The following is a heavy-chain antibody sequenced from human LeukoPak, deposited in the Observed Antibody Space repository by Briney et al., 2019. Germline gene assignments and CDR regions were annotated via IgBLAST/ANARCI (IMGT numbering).Heavy chain of an antibody. Sequence: GGSLRLSCAASGFSISNDWMSWVRQAPGKGLEWVARVKSRSAGETTDYAAPVKGRFTISRDDSKNTLYLQMNSLKTEDTAVCYCTLIQGWGSGSYYRDFWGQGTLVTVSS. CDR1: GFSISNDW. V-gene: IGHV3-15*01. CDR2: VKSRSAGETT. CDR3: TLIQGWGSGSYYRDF. J-gene: IGHJ4*02. D-gene: IGHD3-10*01.